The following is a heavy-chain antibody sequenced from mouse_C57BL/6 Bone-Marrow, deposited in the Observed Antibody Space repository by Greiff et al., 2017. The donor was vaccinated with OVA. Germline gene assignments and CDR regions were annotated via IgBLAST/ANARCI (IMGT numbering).Heavy chain of an antibody. V-gene: IGHV1-19*01. CDR2: INPYNGGT. CDR3: ARYYGSSHYFDY. Sequence: EVQGVESGPVLVKPGASVKMSCKASGYTFTDYYMNWVKQSHGKSLEWIGVINPYNGGTSYNQKFKGKATLTVDKSSSTAYMELNSLTSEDSAVYYCARYYGSSHYFDYWGQGTTLTVSS. CDR1: GYTFTDYY. D-gene: IGHD1-1*01. J-gene: IGHJ2*01.